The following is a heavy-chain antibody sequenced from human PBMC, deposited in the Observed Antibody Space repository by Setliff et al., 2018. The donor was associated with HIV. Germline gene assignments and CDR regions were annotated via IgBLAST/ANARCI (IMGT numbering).Heavy chain of an antibody. CDR1: GYTFTSYY. D-gene: IGHD1-1*01. J-gene: IGHJ3*02. V-gene: IGHV1-18*04. CDR3: ARMRVFLGTTGTRRVDAFDI. CDR2: ISAYNGNT. Sequence: ASVKVSCKASGYTFTSYYMHWVRQAPGQGLEWMGWISAYNGNTNYAQKLQGRVTMTTDTSTSTAYMELRSLRSDDTAVYFCARMRVFLGTTGTRRVDAFDIWGQGTMVTVSS.